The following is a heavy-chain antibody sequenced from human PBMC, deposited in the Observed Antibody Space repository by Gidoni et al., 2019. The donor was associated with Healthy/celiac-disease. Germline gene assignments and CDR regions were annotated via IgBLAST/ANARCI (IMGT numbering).Heavy chain of an antibody. V-gene: IGHV3-30-3*01. Sequence: QVQGKGLEWVAVISYDGSNKYYADSVKGRFTISRDNSKNTLYLQMNSLRAEDTAVYYCARGKIRDGYFQHWGQGTLVTVSS. CDR2: ISYDGSNK. CDR3: ARGKIRDGYFQH. J-gene: IGHJ1*01.